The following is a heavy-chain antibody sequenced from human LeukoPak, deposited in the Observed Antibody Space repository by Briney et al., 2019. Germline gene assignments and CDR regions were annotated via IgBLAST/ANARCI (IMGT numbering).Heavy chain of an antibody. V-gene: IGHV4-34*01. D-gene: IGHD3-10*01. CDR1: GGSFSGYY. CDR2: INHSGST. J-gene: IGHJ3*02. CDR3: ARAHRARGAFDI. Sequence: SETLSLTCAVYGGSFSGYYWSWIRQPPGKGLEWIGEINHSGSTNYNPSLKSRVTISVDTSKNQFSLKLSSVTAADTAVCYCARAHRARGAFDIWGQGTMVTVSS.